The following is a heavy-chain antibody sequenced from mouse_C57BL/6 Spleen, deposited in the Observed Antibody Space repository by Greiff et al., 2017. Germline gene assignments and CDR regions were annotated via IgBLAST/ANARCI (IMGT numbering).Heavy chain of an antibody. J-gene: IGHJ3*01. CDR2: ISGGGGNT. CDR3: AEEVKALAY. CDR1: GFTFSSST. V-gene: IGHV5-9*01. Sequence: EVQVVESGGCLVKPGGSLQLSCAASGFTFSSSTMSWVRQTPEKRLEWVATISGGGGNTYYPDSVKGRFTISRDNAKNTLYLQMSSLRSVDTALYDCAEEVKALAYRGQGALVTVS.